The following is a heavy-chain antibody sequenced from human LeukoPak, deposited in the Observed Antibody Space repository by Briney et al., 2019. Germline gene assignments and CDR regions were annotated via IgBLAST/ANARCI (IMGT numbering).Heavy chain of an antibody. CDR3: ATDITPTDAFDT. J-gene: IGHJ3*02. D-gene: IGHD1-14*01. Sequence: ASVKVSCKASGYTFTSYGIGWVRQAPGQGPEWMGWINPYSGDTKYAQNYRGRVTMTRDTSISTAYMGLSRLRSDDTAVYYCATDITPTDAFDTWGQGTMVTVSS. CDR1: GYTFTSYG. CDR2: INPYSGDT. V-gene: IGHV1-2*02.